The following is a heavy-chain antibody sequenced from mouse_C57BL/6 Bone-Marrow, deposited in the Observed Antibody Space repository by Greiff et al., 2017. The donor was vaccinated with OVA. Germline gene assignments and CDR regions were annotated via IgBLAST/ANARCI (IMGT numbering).Heavy chain of an antibody. V-gene: IGHV1-72*01. Sequence: QVQLQQPGAELVKPGASVKLSCKASGYTFTSYWMHWVKQRPGRGLEWIGRLDPNSGGTQYHEKFKSKATLTVDKPSRTAYMQLSSLTSEDSAVYYCAREGTTVVHYWGQGTTLTVSS. J-gene: IGHJ2*01. CDR1: GYTFTSYW. CDR3: AREGTTVVHY. CDR2: LDPNSGGT. D-gene: IGHD1-1*01.